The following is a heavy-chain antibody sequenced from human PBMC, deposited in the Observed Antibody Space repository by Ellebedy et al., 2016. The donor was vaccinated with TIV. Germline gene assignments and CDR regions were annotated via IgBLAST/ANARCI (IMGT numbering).Heavy chain of an antibody. CDR1: GASFTHYY. CDR2: INHSGST. D-gene: IGHD3-10*01. V-gene: IGHV4-34*01. CDR3: ARALRFGELDT. Sequence: SETLSLTXAVYGASFTHYYWTWIRQPPGKGLEWIGEINHSGSTIYNPSLKGRVTISVDTSKNQYSLKLNSVTAADTALYYCARALRFGELDTWGQGMLVTVSS. J-gene: IGHJ5*02.